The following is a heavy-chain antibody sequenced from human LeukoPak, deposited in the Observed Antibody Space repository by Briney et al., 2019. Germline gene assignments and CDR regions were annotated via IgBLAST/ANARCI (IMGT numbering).Heavy chain of an antibody. Sequence: GGSLRLSCAASGFTSSSYWMHWVRQAPGKGLVWVSRINSDGSSTSYADSVKGRFTISRDNAKNTLYLQMNSLRAEDTAVYYCARDIRWFGTFDYWGQGTLVTVSS. J-gene: IGHJ4*02. CDR2: INSDGSST. V-gene: IGHV3-74*01. CDR3: ARDIRWFGTFDY. CDR1: GFTSSSYW. D-gene: IGHD3-10*01.